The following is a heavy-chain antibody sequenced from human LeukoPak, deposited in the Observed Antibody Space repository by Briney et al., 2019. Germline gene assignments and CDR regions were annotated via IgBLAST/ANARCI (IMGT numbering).Heavy chain of an antibody. V-gene: IGHV3-30-3*01. CDR2: ISYDGSNK. CDR1: GFTFSSYA. D-gene: IGHD3-10*02. Sequence: PGGSLRLSCAASGFTFSSYAMHWVRQAPGKGLEWVAVISYDGSNKYYADSVKGRFTISRDNSKNTLYPQMNSLRAEDTAVYYCARVVRDAFDIWGQGTMVTVSS. CDR3: ARVVRDAFDI. J-gene: IGHJ3*02.